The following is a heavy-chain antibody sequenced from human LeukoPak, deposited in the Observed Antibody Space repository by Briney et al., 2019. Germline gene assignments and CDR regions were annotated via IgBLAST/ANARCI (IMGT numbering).Heavy chain of an antibody. V-gene: IGHV1-46*03. D-gene: IGHD3-3*02. Sequence: GASVKVSCKTSGYSFTHFYIHWVRQAPGQGLDWMGMVNPSGGSTISAQRFQDRVNMTTDTSTRTVYMETAGLTSDDPRIYYWARDAFWGQGTQVTVSS. CDR1: GYSFTHFY. CDR3: ARDAF. CDR2: VNPSGGST. J-gene: IGHJ4*02.